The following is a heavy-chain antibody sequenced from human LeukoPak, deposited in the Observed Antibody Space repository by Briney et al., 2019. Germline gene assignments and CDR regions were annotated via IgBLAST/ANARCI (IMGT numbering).Heavy chain of an antibody. J-gene: IGHJ3*02. CDR3: AAVVSDDSSGYYYALDAFDI. CDR1: GFTFTSSA. Sequence: GTSVEVSCTASGFTFTSSAMQWVRQARGPRLEWIGWIVVGSGNTNYAQKFQERVTITTDMSTSTAYMELSSLRSEDTAVYYCAAVVSDDSSGYYYALDAFDIWGQGTMVTVSS. V-gene: IGHV1-58*02. D-gene: IGHD3-22*01. CDR2: IVVGSGNT.